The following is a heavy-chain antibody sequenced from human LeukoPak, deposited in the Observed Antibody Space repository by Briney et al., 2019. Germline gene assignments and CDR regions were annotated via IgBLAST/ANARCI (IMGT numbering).Heavy chain of an antibody. V-gene: IGHV4-59*11. Sequence: PSETLSLTCTVSGGSLSTHYWSWIRQPPGKGLEWIGYISYIGSTNYNPSLKSRVTISVDTSKNQFSLKLSSVTAADTAVYYCAGAVDIVATILTRDWFDPWGQGTLVTVSS. CDR2: ISYIGST. D-gene: IGHD5-12*01. J-gene: IGHJ5*02. CDR3: AGAVDIVATILTRDWFDP. CDR1: GGSLSTHY.